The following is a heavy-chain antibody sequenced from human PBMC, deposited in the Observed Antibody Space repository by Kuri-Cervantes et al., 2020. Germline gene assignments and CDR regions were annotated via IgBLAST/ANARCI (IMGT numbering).Heavy chain of an antibody. D-gene: IGHD1-26*01. Sequence: ASVKVSCKASGYTLTSYAMNWVRQAPGQGLEWMGWINTNTGNPTYAQGFTGRFVFSLDTSVSTAYLQISSLKAEDTAVYYCAGGSYYYYYYYGMDVWGQGTTVTVSS. CDR3: AGGSYYYYYYYGMDV. CDR1: GYTLTSYA. V-gene: IGHV7-4-1*02. J-gene: IGHJ6*02. CDR2: INTNTGNP.